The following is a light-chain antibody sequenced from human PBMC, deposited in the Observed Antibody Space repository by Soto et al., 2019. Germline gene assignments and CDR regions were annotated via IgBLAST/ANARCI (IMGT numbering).Light chain of an antibody. CDR2: GAS. CDR1: QSVSSN. Sequence: EIVMTQSPASLSVSPGERVSLSGRASQSVSSNLAWYQQKPGQAPRLLIYGASTRATGIPARFSGSGSGTEFTLIISSLQSEDFAIYYCQQYNKWPLTFGGGTKVEIK. CDR3: QQYNKWPLT. V-gene: IGKV3-15*01. J-gene: IGKJ4*01.